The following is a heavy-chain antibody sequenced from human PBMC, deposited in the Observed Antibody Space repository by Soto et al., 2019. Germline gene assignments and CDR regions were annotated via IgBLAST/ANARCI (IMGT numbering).Heavy chain of an antibody. Sequence: QVQLMQSGAEVKKPGASVKVSCKASGDTFTEYYIHWVRQAPGQGLEWMGTVNPSGGHTTYAQHFLGRVAMTRATTTSTLYMELTSLTSEATAVYYCARGGHVVVVTAALDYGGQGTLVTVSS. CDR2: VNPSGGHT. J-gene: IGHJ4*02. CDR3: ARGGHVVVVTAALDY. V-gene: IGHV1-46*01. CDR1: GDTFTEYY. D-gene: IGHD2-21*02.